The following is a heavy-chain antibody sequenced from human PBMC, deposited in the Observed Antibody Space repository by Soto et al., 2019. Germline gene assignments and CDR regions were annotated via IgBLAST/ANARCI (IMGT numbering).Heavy chain of an antibody. CDR3: AQTRYSSSGYWFDP. CDR2: IYYSGST. J-gene: IGHJ5*02. CDR1: GGSISSGDYY. V-gene: IGHV4-30-4*01. D-gene: IGHD6-6*01. Sequence: SETLSLTCTVSGGSISSGDYYWSWIRQPPGKGLEWIGYIYYSGSTYYNPSLKSRVTISVDTSKNQFSLKLSSVTAADTAVYYCAQTRYSSSGYWFDPWGQGTLVTVSS.